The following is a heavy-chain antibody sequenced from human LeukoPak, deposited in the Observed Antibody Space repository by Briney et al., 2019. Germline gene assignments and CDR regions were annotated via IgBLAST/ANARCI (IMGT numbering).Heavy chain of an antibody. CDR2: IYHSGST. Sequence: SETLSLTCAVSGGSISSGGYSWRWIRQPPGTGLEWIGYIYHSGSTYYNPSLKSRVTISVDRSKNQFSLKLSSVTAADTAVYYCARAPYLTGNNWFDPWGQGTLVTVSS. CDR1: GGSISSGGYS. V-gene: IGHV4-30-2*01. J-gene: IGHJ5*02. CDR3: ARAPYLTGNNWFDP. D-gene: IGHD3-9*01.